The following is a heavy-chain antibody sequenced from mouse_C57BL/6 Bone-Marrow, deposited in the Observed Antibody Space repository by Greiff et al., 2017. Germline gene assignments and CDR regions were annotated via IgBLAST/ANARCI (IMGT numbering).Heavy chain of an antibody. CDR3: ARQGE. Sequence: EVKLVESGGGLVKPGGSLKLSCAASGFTFSSYNMSWVRQTPEKRLEWVATISGGGNTYYPDSVKGRFPISRYNAKNTLYLQMSSLMSEDTALYYCARQGEWGQGTLVTVSA. CDR1: GFTFSSYN. CDR2: ISGGGNT. J-gene: IGHJ3*02. V-gene: IGHV5-9*01.